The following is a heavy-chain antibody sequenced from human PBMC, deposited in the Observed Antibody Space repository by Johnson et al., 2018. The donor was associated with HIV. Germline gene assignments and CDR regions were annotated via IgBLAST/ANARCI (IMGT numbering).Heavy chain of an antibody. V-gene: IGHV3-33*08. D-gene: IGHD5-24*01. J-gene: IGHJ3*02. CDR1: GFTFDDFG. CDR2: IWPDGSNR. Sequence: QVQLVESGGGLVQPGGSLRLSCAASGFTFDDFGMSWVRQSPGKGLEWVAVIWPDGSNRYYSDSVKGRFTISRDNSKNTVFLLLNSLRTEDTAVYYCARVRRSGYNRWGGLDIWGQGTMVTV. CDR3: ARVRRSGYNRWGGLDI.